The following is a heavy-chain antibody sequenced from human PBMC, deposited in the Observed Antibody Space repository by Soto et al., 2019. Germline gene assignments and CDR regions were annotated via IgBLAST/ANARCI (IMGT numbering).Heavy chain of an antibody. Sequence: PGGSLRLSCAASGFTFSSYGMHWVRQAPGKGLEWVAVIWYDGSNKYYADSVKGRFTISRDNSKNTLYLQMNSLRAEDTAVYYCARDRMVRGVIIPRALDYWGQGTLVTVSS. D-gene: IGHD3-10*01. J-gene: IGHJ4*02. CDR2: IWYDGSNK. CDR1: GFTFSSYG. CDR3: ARDRMVRGVIIPRALDY. V-gene: IGHV3-33*01.